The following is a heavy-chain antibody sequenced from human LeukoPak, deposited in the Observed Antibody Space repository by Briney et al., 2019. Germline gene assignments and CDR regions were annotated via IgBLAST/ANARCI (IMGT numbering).Heavy chain of an antibody. CDR1: GGSFSGYY. D-gene: IGHD3-3*01. V-gene: IGHV4-34*01. J-gene: IGHJ4*02. CDR2: INHSGST. Sequence: PSETLSLTCAVYGGSFSGYYWSWLRQPPAKGLEGIGEINHSGSTNYNPSLKSRVTISVDTSKNQFSLKLSSVTAADTAVYYCARSYDFRALLLGYWGQETLVTVSS. CDR3: ARSYDFRALLLGY.